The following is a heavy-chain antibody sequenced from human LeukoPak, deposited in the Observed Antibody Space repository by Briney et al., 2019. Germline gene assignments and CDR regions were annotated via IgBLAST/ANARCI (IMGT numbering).Heavy chain of an antibody. J-gene: IGHJ6*03. CDR1: GYTFTGYF. Sequence: SSVKVSCKSSGYTFTGYFIHWVRQAPGQGLEWMGWINPNSGGTNYAQKFQGRVTMTTDMSTSTVYMELSSLRSEDTAVYYCAREAGSYYYYYMDVWGKGTTVTVSS. V-gene: IGHV1-2*02. CDR3: AREAGSYYYYYMDV. CDR2: INPNSGGT. D-gene: IGHD3-10*01.